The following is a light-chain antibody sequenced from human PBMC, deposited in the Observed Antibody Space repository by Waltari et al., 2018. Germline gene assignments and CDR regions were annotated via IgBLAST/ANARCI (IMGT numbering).Light chain of an antibody. CDR3: QSYDNILSGGV. Sequence: QSVLTQPPSVSGAPGQRVTIYCTGSISNIGAGYDVHWYQQLPGTAPKLLIYDNNNRPSGVPDRFSGSKSGTSASLAITGLQSDDEADYYCQSYDNILSGGVFGGGTKLTIL. CDR2: DNN. V-gene: IGLV1-40*01. CDR1: ISNIGAGYD. J-gene: IGLJ2*01.